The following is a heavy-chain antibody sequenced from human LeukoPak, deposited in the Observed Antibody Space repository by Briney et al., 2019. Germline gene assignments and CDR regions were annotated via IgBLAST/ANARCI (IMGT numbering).Heavy chain of an antibody. CDR1: GYTSTSYD. CDR3: ARVRRWGNWFDP. Sequence: ASVKVSCKASGYTSTSYDINWVRQATGQGLEWMGWMNPNSGNTGYAQKFQGRVTMTRNTSISTAYMELSSLRSEDTAVYYCARVRRWGNWFDPWGQGTLVTVSS. J-gene: IGHJ5*02. D-gene: IGHD3-16*01. CDR2: MNPNSGNT. V-gene: IGHV1-8*01.